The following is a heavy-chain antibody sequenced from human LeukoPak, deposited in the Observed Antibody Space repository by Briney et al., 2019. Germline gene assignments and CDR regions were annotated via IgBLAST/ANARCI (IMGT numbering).Heavy chain of an antibody. CDR3: TRMVWRSRPFDY. J-gene: IGHJ4*02. Sequence: GGSLRLSCAASGFTFSSHWISWVRQAPGKGLEWVANIKQDGSEKYYVDSVKGRFTISRDNAKNSLYLQMNSLRAEDTAVYYCTRMVWRSRPFDYWGQGTLVTVSS. V-gene: IGHV3-7*01. CDR1: GFTFSSHW. D-gene: IGHD2-2*01. CDR2: IKQDGSEK.